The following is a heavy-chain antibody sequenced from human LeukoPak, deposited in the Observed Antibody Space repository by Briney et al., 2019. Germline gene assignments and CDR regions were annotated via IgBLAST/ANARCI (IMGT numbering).Heavy chain of an antibody. J-gene: IGHJ4*02. CDR3: GRSPAHYEILNGYLDY. Sequence: GRSLRLSCTTSGFTFADYPLSWFRQAPGKGLEWVSVIYSGGSTYLAASVKGRFTISSDNSKNTLYLQMNSLRAEDPAVDYCGRSPAHYEILNGYLDYWGQGTLVTVSS. V-gene: IGHV3-53*01. D-gene: IGHD3-9*01. CDR2: IYSGGST. CDR1: GFTFADYP.